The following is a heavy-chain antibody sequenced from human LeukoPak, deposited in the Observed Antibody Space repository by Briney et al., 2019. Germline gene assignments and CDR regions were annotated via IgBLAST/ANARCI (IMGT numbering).Heavy chain of an antibody. J-gene: IGHJ3*02. V-gene: IGHV2-70*11. Sequence: SGPTLVNPTQTLTLTCTFSGFSLSTSGMCVSWIRQPQGKALEWLARIDWDDDKYYSTSLKTRLTISKDTSKNQVVLTMTNMDPVDTATYYCARTTYYYDSSGYYRSDAFDIWGQGTMVTVSS. CDR3: ARTTYYYDSSGYYRSDAFDI. CDR2: IDWDDDK. CDR1: GFSLSTSGMC. D-gene: IGHD3-22*01.